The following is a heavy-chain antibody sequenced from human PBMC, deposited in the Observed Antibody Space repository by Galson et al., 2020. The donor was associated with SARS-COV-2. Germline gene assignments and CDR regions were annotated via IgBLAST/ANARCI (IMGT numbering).Heavy chain of an antibody. CDR1: GFTFSSYA. CDR3: ARKRSGSYSGYFDY. V-gene: IGHV3-30-3*01. Sequence: GESLKISCAASGFTFSSYAMHWVRQAPGKGLEWVAVISYDGSNKYYADSVKGLFTISRDNSKNTLYLQMNSLRAEDTAVYYCARKRSGSYSGYFDYWGQGTLVTVSS. CDR2: ISYDGSNK. J-gene: IGHJ4*02. D-gene: IGHD1-26*01.